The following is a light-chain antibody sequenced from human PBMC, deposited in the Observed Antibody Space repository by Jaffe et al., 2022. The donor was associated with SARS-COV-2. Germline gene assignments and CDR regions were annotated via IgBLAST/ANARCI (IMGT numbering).Light chain of an antibody. CDR3: QSTDSSGTYV. V-gene: IGLV3-25*03. Sequence: SYELTQPPSVSVSPGQTARITCSAATLPKHFAYWYQQKPGQAPVMVIYKDSERPSGIPERFSGSSSGTTVTLTISGVQAEDEADYYCQSTDSSGTYVFGAGTRVTVL. J-gene: IGLJ1*01. CDR1: TLPKHF. CDR2: KDS.